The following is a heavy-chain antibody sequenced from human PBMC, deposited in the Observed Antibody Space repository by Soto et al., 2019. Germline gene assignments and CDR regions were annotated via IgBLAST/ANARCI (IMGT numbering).Heavy chain of an antibody. CDR2: ISDDGSTT. CDR3: RRGRRLSSTGTGEH. V-gene: IGHV3-74*01. CDR1: GFTFSAYW. J-gene: IGHJ1*01. D-gene: IGHD1-1*01. Sequence: PGGSLRLSCEVSGFTFSAYWMHWVRQVPGKGIIWVSRISDDGSTTTYADSGTGRFTISRDNAKTTLYLQMNSLRAYATCLYYLRRGRRLSSTGTGEHCGQGTLVTVS.